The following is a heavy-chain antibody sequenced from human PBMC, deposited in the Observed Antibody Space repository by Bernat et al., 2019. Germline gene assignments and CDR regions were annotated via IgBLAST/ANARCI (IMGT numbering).Heavy chain of an antibody. CDR2: INHSGST. Sequence: QVQLQQWGAGLLKPSETLSLTCAVYGGSLSDYYWSWVRQPPGKGLEWIGEINHSGSTNYNPSLKSRVTVSVDTSKNQFSLKLTSVTAADTAVYYCARPTTTGTPYDAFDIWGHGTMVTVSS. CDR3: ARPTTTGTPYDAFDI. D-gene: IGHD1-1*01. CDR1: GGSLSDYY. J-gene: IGHJ3*02. V-gene: IGHV4-34*01.